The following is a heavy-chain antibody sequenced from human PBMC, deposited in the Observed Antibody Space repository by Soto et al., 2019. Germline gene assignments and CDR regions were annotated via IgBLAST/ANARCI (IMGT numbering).Heavy chain of an antibody. J-gene: IGHJ6*02. CDR3: ARGGNFGQYYYDSSGYPYYYYYGMDV. D-gene: IGHD3-22*01. Sequence: GGSLRLSCAASGFTFSSYWMSWVRQAPGKGLEWVANIKQDGSEKYYVDSVKGRFTISRDNAKNSLYLQMNSLRAEDTAVYYCARGGNFGQYYYDSSGYPYYYYYGMDVWGQGTTVTVSS. CDR1: GFTFSSYW. V-gene: IGHV3-7*01. CDR2: IKQDGSEK.